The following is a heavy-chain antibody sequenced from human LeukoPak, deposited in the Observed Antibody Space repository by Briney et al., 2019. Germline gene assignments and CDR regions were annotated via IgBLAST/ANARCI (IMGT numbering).Heavy chain of an antibody. V-gene: IGHV1-8*01. J-gene: IGHJ4*02. CDR2: MNPNSGNT. D-gene: IGHD3-22*01. CDR3: ARGGGYYDSSGYRY. Sequence: ASVKVSCKASGYTFSTYDINWVRQATGQGLEWMGWMNPNSGNTGYAQKFQGRVTMTRNTSISTAYMELSSLRSEDTAVYYCARGGGYYDSSGYRYWGQGTLVAVSS. CDR1: GYTFSTYD.